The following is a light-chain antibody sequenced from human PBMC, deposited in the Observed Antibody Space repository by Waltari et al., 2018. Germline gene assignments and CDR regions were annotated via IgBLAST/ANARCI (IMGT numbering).Light chain of an antibody. CDR1: SSNIGAGYD. CDR3: QSFDGRLRV. CDR2: GNT. Sequence: QSVLTPPPSVSGAPGQRVTISCTGSSSNIGAGYDVHWYQQLPGTAPKLLIHGNTNRPSGAPDRFSASKSGTSASLAITGLQAEDEADYYCQSFDGRLRVFGGGTKVTVL. J-gene: IGLJ3*02. V-gene: IGLV1-40*01.